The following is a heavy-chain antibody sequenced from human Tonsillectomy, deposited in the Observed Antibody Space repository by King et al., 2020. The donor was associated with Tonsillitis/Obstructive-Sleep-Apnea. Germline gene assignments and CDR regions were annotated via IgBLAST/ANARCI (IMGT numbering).Heavy chain of an antibody. CDR1: GFTFSSYG. J-gene: IGHJ4*02. Sequence: VQLVESGGGVVQPGRSLRLSCAASGFTFSSYGMHWVRQAPGKGLEWVAVIWYDGSNKYYADSVKGRFTISRDNSKNTLYLQMNSLRAEETAVDYCAGEFGEFDYWGQGTLVTVSS. CDR3: AGEFGEFDY. CDR2: IWYDGSNK. V-gene: IGHV3-33*01. D-gene: IGHD3-10*01.